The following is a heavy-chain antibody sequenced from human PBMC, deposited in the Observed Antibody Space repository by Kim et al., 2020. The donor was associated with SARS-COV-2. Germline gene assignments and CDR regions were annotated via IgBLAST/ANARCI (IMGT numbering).Heavy chain of an antibody. D-gene: IGHD6-6*01. J-gene: IGHJ4*02. V-gene: IGHV4-4*02. CDR2: IYHNGNT. CDR3: ATPGSSSSPY. CDR1: GVSITNSNW. Sequence: SETLSLTCAVSGVSITNSNWWNWVRQPPGKGLEWIGEIYHNGNTNYSPSLKSRVTISVDKSKNQFSLKMTSVTAADTAVYYCATPGSSSSPYWGQGTLDIVSS.